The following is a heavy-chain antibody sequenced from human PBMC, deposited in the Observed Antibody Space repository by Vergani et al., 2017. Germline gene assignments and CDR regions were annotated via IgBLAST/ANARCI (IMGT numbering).Heavy chain of an antibody. Sequence: QVQLQESSPGLVKPSETLSLTCTVSGGSISSYYWSWIRQPPGKGLEWIGYIYYSGSTNYNPSLKSRVTILVDTSKNQFSLKLSAVTAADTAVYYCARETSRDIWTGYSYDAFDSGGQGTRFTVSA. J-gene: IGHJ3*02. D-gene: IGHD3-9*01. CDR3: ARETSRDIWTGYSYDAFDS. CDR1: GGSISSYY. CDR2: IYYSGST. V-gene: IGHV4-59*01.